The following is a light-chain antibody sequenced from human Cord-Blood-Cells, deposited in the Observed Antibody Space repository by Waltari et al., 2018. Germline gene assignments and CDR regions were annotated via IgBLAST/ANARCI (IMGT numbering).Light chain of an antibody. V-gene: IGKV3-11*01. CDR1: QSVSSS. CDR2: DAS. CDR3: QQRSNWPPALT. J-gene: IGKJ4*01. Sequence: EIVLPQSPATLSLSPGERATLSSRASQSVSSSLAWYQQKPGQAPRLLIYDASNRATGIPARFSGSGSGTDFTLTISSLEPEDFAVYYCQQRSNWPPALTFGGGTKVEIK.